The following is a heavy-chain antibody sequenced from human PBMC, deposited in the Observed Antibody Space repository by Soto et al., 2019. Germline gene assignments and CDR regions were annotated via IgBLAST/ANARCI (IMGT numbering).Heavy chain of an antibody. V-gene: IGHV3-72*01. CDR3: VRVAFTHGRGESPFDY. CDR1: GFTFSDHY. J-gene: IGHJ4*02. CDR2: IKNKANSYPT. D-gene: IGHD3-10*01. Sequence: EVQLVESGGGLVQPGGSLRLSCAASGFTFSDHYMDWVRQAPGKGLEWVGRIKNKANSYPTDYAASVKVRFTVSRDVLKNSLYLEMNNLKTEDTALYYCVRVAFTHGRGESPFDYWGQGTLVTVSS.